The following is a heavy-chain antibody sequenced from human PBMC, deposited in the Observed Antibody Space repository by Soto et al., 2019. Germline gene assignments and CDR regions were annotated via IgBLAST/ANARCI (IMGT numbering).Heavy chain of an antibody. D-gene: IGHD2-21*01. Sequence: SETLSLTYSVSGAALNSGNYYWSWIRQVPGKGLEWIGHIYVTGAVDYNPSLRDRITISQDTSERQFSLNLRLVTAADTAVYYCARLRIATNNYKWFDPWGQGTLVTVSS. CDR3: ARLRIATNNYKWFDP. CDR1: GAALNSGNYY. CDR2: IYVTGAV. V-gene: IGHV4-31*03. J-gene: IGHJ5*02.